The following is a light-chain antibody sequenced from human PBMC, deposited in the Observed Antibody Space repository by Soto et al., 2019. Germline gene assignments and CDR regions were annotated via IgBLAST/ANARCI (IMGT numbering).Light chain of an antibody. CDR2: DAS. Sequence: ETMMTQSPDTLSVSLGERATLSCRASQSLRSSLAWYQQKPGQAPRLLIYDASTRATGIPARFSGSGSGTDFTLTNGCLQSEDLAVYFSQLYKNRPQTFGQGTKVDIK. CDR3: QLYKNRPQT. CDR1: QSLRSS. J-gene: IGKJ1*01. V-gene: IGKV3-15*01.